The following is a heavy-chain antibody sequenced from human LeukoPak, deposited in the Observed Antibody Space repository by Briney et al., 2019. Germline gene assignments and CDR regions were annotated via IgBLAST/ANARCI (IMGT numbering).Heavy chain of an antibody. CDR1: GGSISLWQ. CDR2: LHTSGGP. D-gene: IGHD3-16*01. CDR3: ATGGGPFDY. Sequence: PSETLSLTCGVSGGSISLWQWNWIRQVAGKGLEWIGRLHTSGGPKYNPSLKSRVTMSLDTSKNQFFLKVSSVTAADTAVYFCATGGGPFDYWGQGILVTVSS. J-gene: IGHJ4*02. V-gene: IGHV4-4*07.